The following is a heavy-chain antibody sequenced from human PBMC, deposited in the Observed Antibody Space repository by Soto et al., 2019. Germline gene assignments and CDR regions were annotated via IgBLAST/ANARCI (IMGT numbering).Heavy chain of an antibody. CDR2: IIPIFGTA. CDR1: VGTFSSYA. V-gene: IGHV1-69*13. J-gene: IGHJ5*02. CDR3: ARESVVVAATGAWFDH. Sequence: SVKVSCKASVGTFSSYAISWVRQAPEQGLEWMGGIIPIFGTANYAQKFQGRVTITADESTSTAYMELSSLRSEDTAVYYCARESVVVAATGAWFDHWGQGTLVTVSS. D-gene: IGHD2-15*01.